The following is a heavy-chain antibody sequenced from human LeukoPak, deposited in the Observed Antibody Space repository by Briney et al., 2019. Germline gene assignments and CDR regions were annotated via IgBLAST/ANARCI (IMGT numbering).Heavy chain of an antibody. J-gene: IGHJ4*02. Sequence: GGSLRLSCAASGFTFSSYSMNWVRQAPGKGLEWVSSISSSSSYIYYADSVKGRFTISRDNAKNSLYLQMNSLRAEDTALYYCAKDMSSSGYHLYFDYWGQGTLVTVSS. D-gene: IGHD3-22*01. V-gene: IGHV3-21*04. CDR2: ISSSSSYI. CDR1: GFTFSSYS. CDR3: AKDMSSSGYHLYFDY.